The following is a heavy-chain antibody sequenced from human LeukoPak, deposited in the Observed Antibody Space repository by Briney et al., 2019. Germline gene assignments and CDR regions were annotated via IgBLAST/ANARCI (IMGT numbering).Heavy chain of an antibody. Sequence: ASVKVSCKASGYTFTSYAMNWVRQAPGQGLEWMGWINTNTGNPTYAQGFTGRFVFFLDTSVSTAYLQISSLKAEDTAVYYCARDLQTYYDFWSGYQAFDYWGQGTLVTVSS. J-gene: IGHJ4*02. V-gene: IGHV7-4-1*02. CDR2: INTNTGNP. CDR3: ARDLQTYYDFWSGYQAFDY. CDR1: GYTFTSYA. D-gene: IGHD3-3*01.